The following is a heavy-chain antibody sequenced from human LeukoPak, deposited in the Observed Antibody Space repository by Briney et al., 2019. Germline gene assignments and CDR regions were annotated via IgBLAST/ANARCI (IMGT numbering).Heavy chain of an antibody. CDR1: GGSISSYY. D-gene: IGHD5-12*01. V-gene: IGHV4-59*01. CDR2: IYYSGST. Sequence: PSETLSLTCTISGGSISSYYWSWIRQPPGKGLEWIGYIYYSGSTNYNPSLKSRVTISVDTSKNQFSLKLSSVTAADTAVYYCAGGAYSGYEIYYFDYWGQGTLVTVSS. CDR3: AGGAYSGYEIYYFDY. J-gene: IGHJ4*02.